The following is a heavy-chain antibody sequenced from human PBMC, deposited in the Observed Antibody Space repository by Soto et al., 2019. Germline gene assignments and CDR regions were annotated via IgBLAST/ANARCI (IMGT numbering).Heavy chain of an antibody. CDR2: IYYSGST. J-gene: IGHJ6*02. CDR3: ARDRVRGVIHYYYYYGMDV. D-gene: IGHD3-10*01. Sequence: SETLSLTCTVSGGSISSGGYYWSWIRQHPGKGLEWIGYIYYSGSTYYNPSLKSRVTISVDTSKNQFSLKLSSVTAADAAVYYCARDRVRGVIHYYYYYGMDVWGQGTTVTVSS. V-gene: IGHV4-31*03. CDR1: GGSISSGGYY.